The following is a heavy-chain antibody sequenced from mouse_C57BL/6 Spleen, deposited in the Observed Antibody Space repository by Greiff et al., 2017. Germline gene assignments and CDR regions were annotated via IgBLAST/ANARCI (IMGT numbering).Heavy chain of an antibody. J-gene: IGHJ1*03. CDR1: GFSLTSYG. Sequence: QVQLQQSGPGLVQPSQSLSITCTVSGFSLTSYGVHWVRQSPGKGLEWLGVIWSGGSTDYNAAFISRLSISKDNSKSQVFFKMNSLQADDTAIYYWARGPGPYWYFDVWGTGTTVTVSS. CDR2: IWSGGST. V-gene: IGHV2-2*01. CDR3: ARGPGPYWYFDV.